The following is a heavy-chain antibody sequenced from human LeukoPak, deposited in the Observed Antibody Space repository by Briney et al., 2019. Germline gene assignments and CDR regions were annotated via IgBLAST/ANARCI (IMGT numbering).Heavy chain of an antibody. Sequence: GGSLRLSCAASGFTFSSYAMHWVRQAPGKGLEWVAVISYDGSNKYYADSVKGRFTISRDNSKNTLYLQMSSLRSEYTAVYYCAREFPLNYYDSRALGAFDIWGQGTMVTVSS. CDR2: ISYDGSNK. V-gene: IGHV3-30-3*01. CDR1: GFTFSSYA. D-gene: IGHD3-22*01. J-gene: IGHJ3*02. CDR3: AREFPLNYYDSRALGAFDI.